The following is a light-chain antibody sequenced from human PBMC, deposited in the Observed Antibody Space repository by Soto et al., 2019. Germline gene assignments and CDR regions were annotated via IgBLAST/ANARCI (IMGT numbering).Light chain of an antibody. J-gene: IGKJ4*02. CDR1: QSVCSN. CDR3: QQYDNWPLT. Sequence: EIVMTQSPATLSLSPGERVTLSCRARQSVCSNLAWYHQTPGQAPRLVIYDASSRATGIPARFSGSGSGTEFTLTISSLESEDFAVYYCQQYDNWPLTFGGGTKVDI. CDR2: DAS. V-gene: IGKV3-15*01.